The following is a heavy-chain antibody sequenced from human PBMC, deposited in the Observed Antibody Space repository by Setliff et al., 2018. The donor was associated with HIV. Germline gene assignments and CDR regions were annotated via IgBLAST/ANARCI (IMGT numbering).Heavy chain of an antibody. Sequence: SVKVSCKASGGTFSSYAISWVRQAPGQGLEWMGGIIPIFGTANYAQKFQGRVTITADESTSTAYMELSSLRSGDTAVYYCARDRYSSGWSWFDPWGQGPLVTVSS. CDR3: ARDRYSSGWSWFDP. J-gene: IGHJ5*02. CDR1: GGTFSSYA. D-gene: IGHD6-19*01. CDR2: IIPIFGTA. V-gene: IGHV1-69*13.